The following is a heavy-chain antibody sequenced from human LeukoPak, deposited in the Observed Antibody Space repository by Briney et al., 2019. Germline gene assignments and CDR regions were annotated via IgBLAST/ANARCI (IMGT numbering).Heavy chain of an antibody. V-gene: IGHV4-39*01. CDR2: IYYSGST. J-gene: IGHJ4*02. CDR1: GGSIGSSSYY. CDR3: ARQSSSGSY. Sequence: PSETLSLTCTVSGGSIGSSSYYWGWIRQPPGKGLEWIGSIYYSGSTYYNPSLKSRVTISVDTSKNQFSLKLSSVTAADTAVYYCARQSSSGSYWGQGTLVTVSS. D-gene: IGHD1-26*01.